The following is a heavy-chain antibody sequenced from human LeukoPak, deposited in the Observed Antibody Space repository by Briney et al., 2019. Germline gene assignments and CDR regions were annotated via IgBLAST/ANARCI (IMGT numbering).Heavy chain of an antibody. J-gene: IGHJ6*02. V-gene: IGHV1-3*01. CDR1: GYTFTSYA. CDR2: INAGNGST. D-gene: IGHD6-13*01. CDR3: ARDRIAAAGTFHYYYYYGMDV. Sequence: ASVKVSCKASGYTFTSYAMHWVRQAPGQRLEWMGWINAGNGSTKYSQKFQGRVTITRDTSASTAYMELSSLRSEDTAVYYCARDRIAAAGTFHYYYYYGMDVWGQGTTVTVSS.